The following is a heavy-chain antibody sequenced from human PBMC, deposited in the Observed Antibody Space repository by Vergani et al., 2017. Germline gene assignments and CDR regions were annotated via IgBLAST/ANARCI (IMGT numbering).Heavy chain of an antibody. CDR1: GFTFDDYA. J-gene: IGHJ4*02. D-gene: IGHD3-10*01. CDR2: ISWDGGST. Sequence: EVQLVESGGVVVQPGGSLRLSCAASGFTFDDYAMHWVRQAPGKGLEWVSLISWDGGSTYYADSVKGRFTISRDNSKNSLYLQMNSLRAEVTALYYCAKGAGGWFGELFYFDYWGQGTLVTVSS. CDR3: AKGAGGWFGELFYFDY. V-gene: IGHV3-43D*03.